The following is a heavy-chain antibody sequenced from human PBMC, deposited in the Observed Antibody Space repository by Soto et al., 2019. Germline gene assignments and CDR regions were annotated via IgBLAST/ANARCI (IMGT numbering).Heavy chain of an antibody. V-gene: IGHV1-69*12. CDR1: GGTFSSYA. CDR3: ARDMGQSSSSSGSWYFDL. Sequence: QVQLVQSGAEVKNPESSVKFSCKASGGTFSSYAISWVRQAPGQGLEWMGGIIPLFGTANYAQKFQGRVTITADQSTSTAYMELSSLRSEDTAVYYCARDMGQSSSSSGSWYFDLWGRGTLVTVSS. J-gene: IGHJ2*01. D-gene: IGHD6-6*01. CDR2: IIPLFGTA.